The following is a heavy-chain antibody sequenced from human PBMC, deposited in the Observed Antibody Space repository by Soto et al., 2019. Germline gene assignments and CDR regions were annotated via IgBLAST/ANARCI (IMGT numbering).Heavy chain of an antibody. D-gene: IGHD1-1*01. V-gene: IGHV3-15*07. CDR3: TTGSPAQGTIP. Sequence: GGSLRLSCAASGFTFTFSNAWMNWVRQAPGKGLEWVGRIKSKSDGGTTDYAAPVKGRFTISRDDSKNTLYLQMNSLKTEDTAVYYCTTGSPAQGTIPWGQGTLVTVSS. J-gene: IGHJ5*02. CDR2: IKSKSDGGTT. CDR1: GFTFTFSNAW.